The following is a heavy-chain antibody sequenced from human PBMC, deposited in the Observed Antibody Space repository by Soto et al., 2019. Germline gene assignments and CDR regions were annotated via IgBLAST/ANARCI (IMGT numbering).Heavy chain of an antibody. CDR2: IIPIFGTA. CDR3: AREGYCSGGSCYSWFDP. J-gene: IGHJ5*02. D-gene: IGHD2-15*01. CDR1: GGTFSSYA. Sequence: SVKVSCKASGGTFSSYAISWVRQAPGQGLEWMGGIIPIFGTANYAQKFQGRVTITADESTSTAYMELSSLRSEDTAVYYCAREGYCSGGSCYSWFDPWGQGTLVTVSS. V-gene: IGHV1-69*13.